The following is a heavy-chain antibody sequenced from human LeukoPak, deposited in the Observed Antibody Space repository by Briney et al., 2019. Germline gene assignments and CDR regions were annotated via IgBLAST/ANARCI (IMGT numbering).Heavy chain of an antibody. CDR3: ARARGAVAIDY. CDR2: INQSRST. J-gene: IGHJ4*02. CDR1: GESFSGFD. D-gene: IGHD6-19*01. Sequence: SETLSLTCAVYGESFSGFDWTWVRQPPGKGLEWIGEINQSRSTNYNPSLTSRVTVSADTSKNQFTLKLTSVTAADTAVYYCARARGAVAIDYWGQGTLVTVSS. V-gene: IGHV4-34*01.